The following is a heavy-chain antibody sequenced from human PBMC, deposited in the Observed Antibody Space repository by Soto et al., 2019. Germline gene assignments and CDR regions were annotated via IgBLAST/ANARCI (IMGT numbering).Heavy chain of an antibody. J-gene: IGHJ4*02. CDR2: MNSDGRTT. V-gene: IGHV3-74*01. CDR3: ATAEVDY. CDR1: GFNFGNNW. Sequence: PGGSLRLSCAASGFNFGNNWMHWVRQAPGKGLEWVSRMNSDGRTTNYADSVKGRFTVSRDNAKNTLYLQMNSLRAEDTAVYYCATAEVDYRGPGTLVTAS.